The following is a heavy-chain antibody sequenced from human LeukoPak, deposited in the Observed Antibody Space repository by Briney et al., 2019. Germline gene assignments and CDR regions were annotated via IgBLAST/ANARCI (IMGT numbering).Heavy chain of an antibody. CDR1: GGSISSYY. V-gene: IGHV4-59*01. J-gene: IGHJ6*03. D-gene: IGHD3-10*01. CDR2: IYYSGST. CDR3: ARDAYGSGSYQMPYYYYYYMDV. Sequence: SETLSLTCTVSGGSISSYYWSWIRQPPGKGLEWIGYIYYSGSTNCNPSLKSRVTISVDTSKNQFSLKLSSVTAADTAVYYCARDAYGSGSYQMPYYYYYYMDVWGKGTTVTVSS.